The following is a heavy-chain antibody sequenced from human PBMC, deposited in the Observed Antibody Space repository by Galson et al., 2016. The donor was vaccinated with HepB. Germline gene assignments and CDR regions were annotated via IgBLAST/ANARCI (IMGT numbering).Heavy chain of an antibody. CDR2: IDWDDDK. CDR3: ARIGGSSSGSDYYCYYGMYV. CDR1: GFSLSTSGMC. D-gene: IGHD6-13*01. Sequence: PALVKPTQTLTLTCTFSGFSLSTSGMCVSWIRQPPGKALEWLALIDWDDDKYYSTSLKTRLTISKDTSKNQVVLTMTNMDPVDTATYYCARIGGSSSGSDYYCYYGMYVWGQGTTVTVSS. J-gene: IGHJ6*02. V-gene: IGHV2-70*01.